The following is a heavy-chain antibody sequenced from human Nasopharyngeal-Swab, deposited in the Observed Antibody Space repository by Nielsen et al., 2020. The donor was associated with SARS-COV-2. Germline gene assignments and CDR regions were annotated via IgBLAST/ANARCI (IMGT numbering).Heavy chain of an antibody. Sequence: SVKVSCKASGYTFTSYAISWVRQAPGQGLEWMGGIIPIFGTANYAQKFQGRVTITADESTSTAYMELSSLRSEDTAVYYCARDSGYCSGGSCYYFDYWGQGTLVTVSS. J-gene: IGHJ4*02. CDR2: IIPIFGTA. D-gene: IGHD2-15*01. V-gene: IGHV1-69*13. CDR1: GYTFTSYA. CDR3: ARDSGYCSGGSCYYFDY.